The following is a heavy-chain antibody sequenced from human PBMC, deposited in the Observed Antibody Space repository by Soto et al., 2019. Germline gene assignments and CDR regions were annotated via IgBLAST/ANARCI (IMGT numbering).Heavy chain of an antibody. D-gene: IGHD6-19*01. Sequence: SETLSLTCFVSGYSITAGGYYRSWIRHHPGKGLEWIGSFYSSGSIIYNPSLRSRVSISGDTSSNQFSMSLTSVTAADTARYYCARMYSSGSGWFHPWGQGTLVTVSS. J-gene: IGHJ5*02. CDR3: ARMYSSGSGWFHP. CDR1: GYSITAGGYY. V-gene: IGHV4-31*03. CDR2: FYSSGSI.